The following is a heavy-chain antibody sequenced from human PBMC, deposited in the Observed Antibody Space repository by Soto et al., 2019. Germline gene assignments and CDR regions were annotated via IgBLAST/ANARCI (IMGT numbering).Heavy chain of an antibody. D-gene: IGHD2-2*03. CDR3: HSAVDIPR. Sequence: EVQLLESGGGLVQPGGSLRLSCAASGFTFSSYAMSWVRQAPGKGLEWVSAISGSGGSTYYADSVKGRFTISRDNAKNSLYLQMNSLRAEDTAVYYCHSAVDIPRWGQGTLVTVSS. CDR2: ISGSGGST. V-gene: IGHV3-23*01. CDR1: GFTFSSYA. J-gene: IGHJ4*02.